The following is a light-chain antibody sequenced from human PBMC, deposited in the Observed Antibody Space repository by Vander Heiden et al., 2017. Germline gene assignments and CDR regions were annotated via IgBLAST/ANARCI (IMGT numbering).Light chain of an antibody. J-gene: IGLJ2*01. CDR2: QDS. V-gene: IGLV3-1*01. Sequence: SCELTQPPSAFVAPGQTASITCSGDKLGDKYASWYQQEPGQSPVLLLHQDSKRPSGIPVRFSGSTSGHTATLTVSGTQAMDEADYYCQAWDSSSVVFGGGTKLTVL. CDR3: QAWDSSSVV. CDR1: KLGDKY.